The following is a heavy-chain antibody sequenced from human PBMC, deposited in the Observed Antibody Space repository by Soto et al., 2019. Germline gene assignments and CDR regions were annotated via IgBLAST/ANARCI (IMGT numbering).Heavy chain of an antibody. CDR2: ISGSGIST. Sequence: EVQLVESGGGLVQPGGSLRLSCAASGFTFSSYPISWVRQAPEKGLECVSTISGSGISTYYADSVKGRFTISRDNSKNTLYLQMNSLRAEATDVYYCAKLRAGPFDYWGQGTLVTVSS. V-gene: IGHV3-23*04. J-gene: IGHJ4*02. D-gene: IGHD6-13*01. CDR1: GFTFSSYP. CDR3: AKLRAGPFDY.